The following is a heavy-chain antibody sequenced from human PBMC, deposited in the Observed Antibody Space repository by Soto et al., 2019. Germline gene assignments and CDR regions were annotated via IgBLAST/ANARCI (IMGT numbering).Heavy chain of an antibody. CDR3: AREKVRNCSGGSCYSNWFDP. D-gene: IGHD2-15*01. J-gene: IGHJ5*02. CDR2: INAGNGNT. CDR1: GYTFNSYA. Sequence: ASLKVSCKASGYTFNSYAMHWARQAPGQRLEWMGWINAGNGNTKYSQKFQGRVTITRDTSASTAYMELSSLRSEDTAVYYCAREKVRNCSGGSCYSNWFDPWRQGTLVTVSS. V-gene: IGHV1-3*01.